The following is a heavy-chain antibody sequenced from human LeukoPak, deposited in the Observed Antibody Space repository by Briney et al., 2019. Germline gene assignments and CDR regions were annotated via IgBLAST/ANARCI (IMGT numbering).Heavy chain of an antibody. J-gene: IGHJ4*02. CDR1: GFTFSSYG. D-gene: IGHD6-19*01. CDR3: ARTRIAVAGLYYFDY. Sequence: PGGSLRLSCAASGFTFSSYGMHWVRQAPGKGLEWVAFIRSDGSNKYYADSVKGRFTISRDNSKNTLYLQMNSLRAEDTAVYYCARTRIAVAGLYYFDYWGQGTLVTVSS. V-gene: IGHV3-30*02. CDR2: IRSDGSNK.